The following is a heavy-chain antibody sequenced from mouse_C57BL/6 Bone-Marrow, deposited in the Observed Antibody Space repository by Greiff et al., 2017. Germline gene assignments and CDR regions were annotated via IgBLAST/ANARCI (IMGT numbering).Heavy chain of an antibody. V-gene: IGHV1-18*01. D-gene: IGHD1-1*01. CDR1: GYTFTDYN. J-gene: IGHJ2*01. CDR3: ARNYGSSPDFDY. CDR2: INPNNGGT. Sequence: EVQLQQSGPELVKPGASVKIPCEASGYTFTDYNMDWVKQSHGKSLEWIGDINPNNGGTIYNQKFKGKATLTVDKSSSTAYMELRSLTSEDTTVYYCARNYGSSPDFDYWGQGTTLTVSS.